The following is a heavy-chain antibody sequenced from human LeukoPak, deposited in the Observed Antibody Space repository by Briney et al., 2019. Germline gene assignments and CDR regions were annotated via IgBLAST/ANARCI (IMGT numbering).Heavy chain of an antibody. CDR3: AKDPYSTVTGYFDY. J-gene: IGHJ4*02. CDR2: INSDGSST. D-gene: IGHD4-17*01. Sequence: GGSLRLSCAASRFTFSTYWMHWVRQAPGKGLVWVSRINSDGSSTGYADSVKGRFTISRDNAKNTLYLQMNSLRAEDTALYYCAKDPYSTVTGYFDYWGQGTLVTVSS. CDR1: RFTFSTYW. V-gene: IGHV3-74*01.